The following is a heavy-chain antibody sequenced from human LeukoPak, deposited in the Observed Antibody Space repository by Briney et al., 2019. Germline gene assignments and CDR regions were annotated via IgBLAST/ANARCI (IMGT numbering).Heavy chain of an antibody. CDR1: GFTFSSYW. CDR3: ARGPPWYFDL. J-gene: IGHJ2*01. V-gene: IGHV3-74*01. D-gene: IGHD6-25*01. Sequence: GGSLRLSCAASGFTFSSYWMHWVRQAPGKGLVWVSRINGDGSSTDYADSVKGRFTISRDNAKNTLYLQMNSLTAEDTAVYYCARGPPWYFDLWGRGTLVTVSS. CDR2: INGDGSST.